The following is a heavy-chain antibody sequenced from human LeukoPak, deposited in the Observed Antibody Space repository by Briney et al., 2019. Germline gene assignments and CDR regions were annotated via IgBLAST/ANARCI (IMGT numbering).Heavy chain of an antibody. J-gene: IGHJ4*02. CDR3: ARDSGSPY. CDR1: GFTFRSHA. D-gene: IGHD1-26*01. Sequence: GGSLRLSCVGSGFTFRSHAMSWVRQAPEKGLEFVSGIYENGGTTYYADSVKGRFSISRDNSKNSLYLQMDGLRAEDTAVYYCARDSGSPYWGQGTLVTVSS. CDR2: IYENGGTT. V-gene: IGHV3-23*01.